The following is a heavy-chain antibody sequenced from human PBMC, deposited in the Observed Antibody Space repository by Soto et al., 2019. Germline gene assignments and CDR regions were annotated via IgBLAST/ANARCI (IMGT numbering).Heavy chain of an antibody. Sequence: LRLSCAASGFAFSNYEMNWVRQAPGKGLEWVSYISLSGSTIYYADSVKGRFTISRDDAKNSLYLQMDSLRADDTAVYYCARESFSASPNFFDYWGQGTLVTVS. J-gene: IGHJ4*02. CDR1: GFAFSNYE. CDR3: ARESFSASPNFFDY. D-gene: IGHD3-3*02. V-gene: IGHV3-48*03. CDR2: ISLSGSTI.